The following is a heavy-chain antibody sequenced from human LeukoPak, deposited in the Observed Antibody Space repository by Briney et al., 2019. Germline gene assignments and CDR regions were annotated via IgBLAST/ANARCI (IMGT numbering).Heavy chain of an antibody. J-gene: IGHJ3*02. CDR3: ARHVAYGPLEI. CDR1: GASISSSNYF. D-gene: IGHD3-10*01. CDR2: IYYSGFT. V-gene: IGHV4-39*01. Sequence: SETLSLTCSVSGASISSSNYFWDWIRQPPGKGLERIGNIYYSGFTDYNPSLKSRVTMSVDTSNNQFSLEVNSVTAADTAVYYCARHVAYGPLEIWGQGTMVTVSS.